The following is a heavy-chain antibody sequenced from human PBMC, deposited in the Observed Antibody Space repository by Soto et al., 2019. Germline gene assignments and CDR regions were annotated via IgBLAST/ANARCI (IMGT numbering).Heavy chain of an antibody. V-gene: IGHV1-69*01. CDR2: IIPIFDTP. CDR3: AKDLKDYSSSPGLDAFDI. J-gene: IGHJ3*02. D-gene: IGHD6-6*01. Sequence: QVPLVQSGAEVKKPGSSVKVSCRASGGTFSSYAFSWMRQAPGQGLEWMGGIIPIFDTPKYAQKFQGRVAITADESTSTAYMERWSLRSEDTAVYYCAKDLKDYSSSPGLDAFDIWGQGTMVTVSS. CDR1: GGTFSSYA.